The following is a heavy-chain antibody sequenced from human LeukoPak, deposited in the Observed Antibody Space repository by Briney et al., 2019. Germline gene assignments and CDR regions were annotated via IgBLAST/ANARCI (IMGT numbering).Heavy chain of an antibody. D-gene: IGHD3-10*01. V-gene: IGHV4-59*08. CDR2: IYYSGST. Sequence: SETLSLTCTVSGYSISSGYYWSWIRQPPGKGLEWIGYIYYSGSTNYNPSLKSRVTISVDTSKNQFSLKLSSVTAADTAVYYCARRRYGSGISDFDYWGQGTLVTVSS. J-gene: IGHJ4*02. CDR1: GYSISSGYY. CDR3: ARRRYGSGISDFDY.